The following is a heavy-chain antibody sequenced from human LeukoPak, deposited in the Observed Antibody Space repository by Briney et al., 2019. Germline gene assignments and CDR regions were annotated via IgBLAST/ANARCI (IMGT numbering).Heavy chain of an antibody. J-gene: IGHJ3*02. CDR3: ARRFEDIVIVPTDDAFDI. CDR2: ISSSSSYI. CDR1: GFTFSSYS. V-gene: IGHV3-21*01. Sequence: GGSLRLSCAASGFTFSSYSMNWVRQAPGKGLEWVSSISSSSSYIYYADSVKGRFTISRDNAKNSLYLQMNSLRAEDTAVYYCARRFEDIVIVPTDDAFDIWGQGTMVTVSS. D-gene: IGHD2-2*01.